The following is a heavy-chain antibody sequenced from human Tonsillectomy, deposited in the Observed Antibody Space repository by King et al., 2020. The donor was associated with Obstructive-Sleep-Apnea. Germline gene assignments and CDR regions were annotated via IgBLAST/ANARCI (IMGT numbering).Heavy chain of an antibody. CDR2: ISGNGGST. CDR3: VKDRGIIDFFEY. Sequence: VQLVESGGGLVQPGGSLRLSCSASGFTFTTYAMHWVSQAPGKGLEYVSAISGNGGSTYIADSVEGSFTISRDNSKNTLYLQMSGLRPDDTAVYYFVKDRGIIDFFEYWGQGILVTVSS. D-gene: IGHD3-10*01. CDR1: GFTFTTYA. V-gene: IGHV3-64D*06. J-gene: IGHJ4*02.